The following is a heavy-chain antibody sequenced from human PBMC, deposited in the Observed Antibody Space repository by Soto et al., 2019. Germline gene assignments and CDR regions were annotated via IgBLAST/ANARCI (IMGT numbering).Heavy chain of an antibody. D-gene: IGHD6-13*01. CDR3: ARVAAAGMAGYYYYYMDV. CDR1: GGSISSYY. Sequence: PSETLSLTCTVSGGSISSYYWSWIRQPPGKGLEWIGYIYYSGSTNYNPSLKSRVTISVDTSKNQFSLKLSSVTAADTAVYYCARVAAAGMAGYYYYYMDVWGKGTTVTVSS. V-gene: IGHV4-59*01. J-gene: IGHJ6*03. CDR2: IYYSGST.